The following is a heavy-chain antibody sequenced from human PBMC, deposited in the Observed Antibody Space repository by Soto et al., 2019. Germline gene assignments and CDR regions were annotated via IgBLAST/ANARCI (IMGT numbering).Heavy chain of an antibody. CDR1: GGSISSGGYY. CDR2: IYYSGST. J-gene: IGHJ5*02. Sequence: SETLSLTCTVSGGSISSGGYYWSWIRQDQGKGLEWIGYIYYSGSTYYNPSLKSRVTITVDTSKNQFSLKLSSVTAADTAVYYCARGPHCSSTSCDYWFDPWGQGTLVTVSS. D-gene: IGHD2-2*01. V-gene: IGHV4-31*03. CDR3: ARGPHCSSTSCDYWFDP.